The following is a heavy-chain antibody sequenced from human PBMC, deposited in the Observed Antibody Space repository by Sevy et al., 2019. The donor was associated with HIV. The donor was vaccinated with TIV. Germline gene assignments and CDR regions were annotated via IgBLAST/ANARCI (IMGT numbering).Heavy chain of an antibody. J-gene: IGHJ4*02. CDR3: ARGGGYCGGHCYSIDY. V-gene: IGHV3-33*08. CDR1: GFTFSSYV. Sequence: GGSLRLSCAASGFTFSSYVMHWVRQAPGKGLEWVALIWYDGTIKYYADSVKGRFTISTDNSKDTLFLQMNSLTPEDTAVYYCARGGGYCGGHCYSIDYRGQGALVTVSS. CDR2: IWYDGTIK. D-gene: IGHD2-21*02.